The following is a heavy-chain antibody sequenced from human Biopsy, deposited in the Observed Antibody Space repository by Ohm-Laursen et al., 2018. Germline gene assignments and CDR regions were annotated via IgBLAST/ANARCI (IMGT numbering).Heavy chain of an antibody. J-gene: IGHJ4*02. CDR3: ARGPDSGSRSCFDY. CDR2: IIPMFCTA. Sequence: SCTVSLGTPFDYAISWVLQTPGPGLECRGGIIPMFCTANSAQMFQGRVTISSDESTSTSYMELRSLTTEDTANYYCARGPDSGSRSCFDYWGRGTLVTVSS. D-gene: IGHD1-26*01. CDR1: LGTPFDYA. V-gene: IGHV1-69*01.